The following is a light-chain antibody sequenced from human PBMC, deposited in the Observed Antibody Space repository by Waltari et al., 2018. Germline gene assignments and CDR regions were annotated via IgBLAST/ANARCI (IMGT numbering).Light chain of an antibody. V-gene: IGLV2-14*01. CDR3: TSYITTRGDWV. Sequence: QSALTQPASVSGSPGQSITISCTGTSSDVGGYNLVSWHQQHPGKAPNLIIYEVSNRPYGVPSTFAGSKSGNTASLTIAGRQAEDEADYYCTSYITTRGDWVFGGGTKLTVL. CDR1: SSDVGGYNL. CDR2: EVS. J-gene: IGLJ3*02.